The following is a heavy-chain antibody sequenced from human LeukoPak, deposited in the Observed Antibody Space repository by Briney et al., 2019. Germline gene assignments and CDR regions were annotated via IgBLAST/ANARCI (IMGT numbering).Heavy chain of an antibody. V-gene: IGHV3-66*01. D-gene: IGHD3-22*01. CDR1: GFTLSSYW. CDR2: IYSGGRT. CDR3: ARAPDGYEAFDI. J-gene: IGHJ3*02. Sequence: GGSLRLSCAASGFTLSSYWMDWVRQAPGKGLEWVSVIYSGGRTYYADSVKGRFTTSRDNSKNTLYLQMNSLRAEDTAVYYCARAPDGYEAFDIWGQGTTVTVSS.